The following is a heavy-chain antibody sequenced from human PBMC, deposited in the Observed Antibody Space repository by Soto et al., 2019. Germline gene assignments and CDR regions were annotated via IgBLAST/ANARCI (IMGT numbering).Heavy chain of an antibody. CDR1: GYTFTGYY. CDR3: ASYDFWSGPGAFDI. Sequence: ASVKVSCKASGYTFTGYYMHWVRQAPGQGLEWMGWINPNSGGTNYAQKFQGRVTMTRDTSISTAYMELSRLRSDDTAVYYCASYDFWSGPGAFDIWGQGAMVTVSS. D-gene: IGHD3-3*01. CDR2: INPNSGGT. V-gene: IGHV1-2*02. J-gene: IGHJ3*02.